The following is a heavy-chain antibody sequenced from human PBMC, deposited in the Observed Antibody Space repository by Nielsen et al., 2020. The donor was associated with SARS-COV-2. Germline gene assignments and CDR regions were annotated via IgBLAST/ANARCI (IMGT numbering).Heavy chain of an antibody. CDR3: ASGAVAVDDY. CDR2: IDPSDSYT. D-gene: IGHD6-19*01. Sequence: GESLKISCKGSGYSFTSYWIGWVRQMPGKGLEWMGRIDPSDSYTNYSPSFQGHVTISADKSISTAYLQWSSLKASDTAMYYCASGAVAVDDYWGQGTLVTVSS. CDR1: GYSFTSYW. J-gene: IGHJ4*02. V-gene: IGHV5-10-1*01.